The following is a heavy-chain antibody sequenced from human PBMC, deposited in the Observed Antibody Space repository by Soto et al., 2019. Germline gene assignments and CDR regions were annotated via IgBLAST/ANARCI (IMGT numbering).Heavy chain of an antibody. Sequence: SETLSLTCTVSGGSISNFYWSWIRQPPGKELEWIGYVYYTGSTSYNPSLKRRVTFSADSSRGQFSLRLNSVTAADTAVYYCARTVLGPDLLADSFVDYYYYMDVWGQGNTGTVSS. V-gene: IGHV4-59*08. J-gene: IGHJ6*03. D-gene: IGHD3-9*01. CDR1: GGSISNFY. CDR3: ARTVLGPDLLADSFVDYYYYMDV. CDR2: VYYTGST.